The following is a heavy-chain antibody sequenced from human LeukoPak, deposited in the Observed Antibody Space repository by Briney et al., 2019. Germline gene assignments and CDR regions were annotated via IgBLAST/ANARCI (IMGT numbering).Heavy chain of an antibody. CDR1: GGSISSSSYY. D-gene: IGHD3-22*01. CDR3: ARVAPYYYDSSGTDYFDY. CDR2: IYYSGST. J-gene: IGHJ4*02. V-gene: IGHV4-39*07. Sequence: SETLSLTCTVSGGSISSSSYYWGWIRQPPGKGLEWIGSIYYSGSTYYNPSLKSRVTISVDTSKNQFSLKLSPVTAADTAVYYCARVAPYYYDSSGTDYFDYWGQGTLVTVSS.